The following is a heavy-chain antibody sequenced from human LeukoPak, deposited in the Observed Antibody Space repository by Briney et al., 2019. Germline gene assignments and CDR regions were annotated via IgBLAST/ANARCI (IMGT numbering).Heavy chain of an antibody. CDR2: ISYDGSNK. J-gene: IGHJ4*02. Sequence: GGSLRLSCAASGFTFSSYGMHWVRQAPGKGLERVAVISYDGSNKYYADSVKGRFTISRDNSKNTLYLQMNSLRAEDTAVYYCARVDTAMVFDYWGQGTLVTVSS. CDR3: ARVDTAMVFDY. V-gene: IGHV3-30*19. D-gene: IGHD5-18*01. CDR1: GFTFSSYG.